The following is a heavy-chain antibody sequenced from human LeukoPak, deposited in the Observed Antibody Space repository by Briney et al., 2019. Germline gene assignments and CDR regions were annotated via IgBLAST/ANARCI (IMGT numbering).Heavy chain of an antibody. CDR2: ISAYNGNT. Sequence: ASVKVSCKASGYTFTSYGISWVRQAPGQGLEWMGWISAYNGNTNYAQKLQGRVTMTTHTSTSTAYMELRSLRSDDTAVYYCARVRYYYDSSLNWFDPWGQGTLVTVSS. CDR3: ARVRYYYDSSLNWFDP. V-gene: IGHV1-18*01. J-gene: IGHJ5*02. D-gene: IGHD3-22*01. CDR1: GYTFTSYG.